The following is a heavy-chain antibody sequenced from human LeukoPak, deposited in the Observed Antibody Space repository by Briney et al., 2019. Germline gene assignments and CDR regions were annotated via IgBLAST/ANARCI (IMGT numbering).Heavy chain of an antibody. J-gene: IGHJ4*02. CDR2: ISPNSGDT. CDR3: ARARYSSGWYPFDY. D-gene: IGHD6-19*01. Sequence: SVKLSCKASGYTLTGLYMHWVRQAPGQGLEWMGWISPNSGDTNYAQKFQGRVTMTRYTSISIAYMELSRLTSDATAVYYCARARYSSGWYPFDYWGQGTLVTVSS. CDR1: GYTLTGLY. V-gene: IGHV1-2*02.